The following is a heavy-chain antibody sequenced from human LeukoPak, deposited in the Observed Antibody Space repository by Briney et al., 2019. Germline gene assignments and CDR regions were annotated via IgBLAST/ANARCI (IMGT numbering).Heavy chain of an antibody. D-gene: IGHD1-26*01. V-gene: IGHV3-23*01. CDR2: ISGSGGST. J-gene: IGHJ4*02. Sequence: GGSLRLSCAASGFTFSSYAMSWVRQAPGKGLEWVSAISGSGGSTYYADSVKGRFTISSDNSKNTLYLQMSSLRAEDTAVYYCAKGRGNTYFDYWGQGTLVTVSS. CDR3: AKGRGNTYFDY. CDR1: GFTFSSYA.